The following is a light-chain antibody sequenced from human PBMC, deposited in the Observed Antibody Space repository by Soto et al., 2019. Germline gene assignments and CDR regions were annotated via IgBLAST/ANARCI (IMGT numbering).Light chain of an antibody. CDR3: QLTWT. CDR1: QSVSSY. V-gene: IGKV3-11*01. CDR2: DAS. J-gene: IGKJ1*01. Sequence: EIVLTQSPATLSLSPGERATLSCRASQSVSSYLAWYQQKPGQAPRLLIYDASNRATGIPARFSGSGSGTDFTLTISSLEPEDFAVYYSQLTWTFGQGTKVEIK.